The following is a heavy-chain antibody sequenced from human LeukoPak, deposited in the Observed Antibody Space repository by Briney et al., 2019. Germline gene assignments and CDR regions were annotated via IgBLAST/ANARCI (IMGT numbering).Heavy chain of an antibody. CDR2: INSDGSRT. Sequence: PGGSLRLSCAASGFTFSTYRMHWVRQAPGKGLVWVSRINSDGSRTTYADSVKGRFTISRDNAKNTLYLQMNSLRTEDTAVYYCARPETQYNSGLDAFDIWGQGTMVTVSS. D-gene: IGHD6-19*01. V-gene: IGHV3-74*01. J-gene: IGHJ3*02. CDR3: ARPETQYNSGLDAFDI. CDR1: GFTFSTYR.